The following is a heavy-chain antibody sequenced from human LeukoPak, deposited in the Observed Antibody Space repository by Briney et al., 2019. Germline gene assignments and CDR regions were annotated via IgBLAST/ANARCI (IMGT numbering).Heavy chain of an antibody. J-gene: IGHJ4*02. CDR3: ARDGEGVLGFDY. CDR1: GFTFSSYA. D-gene: IGHD2-8*02. V-gene: IGHV3-30-3*01. CDR2: ISYDGSNK. Sequence: GRSLRLSCAASGFTFSSYAMHWVRQAPGKGLEWVAFISYDGSNKYYADSVKGRFTISRDNSKNTLYLQMNSLRAEDTAVYYCARDGEGVLGFDYWGQGTLVTVSS.